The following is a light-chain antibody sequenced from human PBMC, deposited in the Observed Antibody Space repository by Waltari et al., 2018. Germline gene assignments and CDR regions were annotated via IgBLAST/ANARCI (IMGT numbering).Light chain of an antibody. Sequence: QSALTQPASVSGSPGQSIAISCVGSSSDIGAYTYVSWYQQHSGRAPKLIIYDVTHRPSGVSDRFSGSKSGNTASLTISGLQAEDEADYYCSSYTSTSTEVFGGGTKVTVL. J-gene: IGLJ1*01. V-gene: IGLV2-14*03. CDR1: SSDIGAYTY. CDR2: DVT. CDR3: SSYTSTSTEV.